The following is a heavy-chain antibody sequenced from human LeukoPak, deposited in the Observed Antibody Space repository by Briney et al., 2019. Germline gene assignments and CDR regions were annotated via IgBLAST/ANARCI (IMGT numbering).Heavy chain of an antibody. J-gene: IGHJ4*02. Sequence: GGSLRLSCAASGFTFSPYWMSWVRQAPGKGLEWVANIKPTGSEKTYVDSVKGRFTISRDNAKSSVYLQMNSLRAEDTAVYYCARVLDRVPAATSALDYWGQGTLVTVSS. V-gene: IGHV3-7*01. D-gene: IGHD2-2*01. CDR1: GFTFSPYW. CDR2: IKPTGSEK. CDR3: ARVLDRVPAATSALDY.